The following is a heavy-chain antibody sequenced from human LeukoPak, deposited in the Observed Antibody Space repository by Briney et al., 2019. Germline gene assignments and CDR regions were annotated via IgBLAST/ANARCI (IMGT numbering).Heavy chain of an antibody. V-gene: IGHV1-18*01. CDR3: ARVHIAAAPMDV. J-gene: IGHJ6*04. CDR2: ISAYNGNT. CDR1: GYTFTSYG. Sequence: GASVKVSCKTSGYTFTSYGISWVRQAPGQGLEWMGWISAYNGNTNYAQKLQGRVTMTTHTSTSTAYVELRSLRSDDTAVYYCARVHIAAAPMDVWGKGTTVTVSS. D-gene: IGHD6-13*01.